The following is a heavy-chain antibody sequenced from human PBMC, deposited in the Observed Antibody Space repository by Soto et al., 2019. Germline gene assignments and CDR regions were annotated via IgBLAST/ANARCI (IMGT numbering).Heavy chain of an antibody. D-gene: IGHD3-10*01. CDR1: GYTFTGYY. V-gene: IGHV1-2*04. J-gene: IGHJ4*02. CDR3: ARGSPYGSGSPFTDY. CDR2: INPNSGGT. Sequence: GASVKVSCKASGYTFTGYYMHWVRQAPGQGLEWMGWINPNSGGTNYAQKFQGWVTMTRDTSISTAYMELSRLRSDDTAVYYCARGSPYGSGSPFTDYWGQGTLVTVSS.